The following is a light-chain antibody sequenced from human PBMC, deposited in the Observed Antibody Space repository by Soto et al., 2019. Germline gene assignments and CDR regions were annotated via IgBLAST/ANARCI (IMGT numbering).Light chain of an antibody. V-gene: IGKV3-11*01. J-gene: IGKJ1*01. CDR3: QQNYNLQGT. Sequence: EIVLTQSPATLSLSPGXRATLSCWASQSIGTYVNWFQQKPGQPPRLLIYASSTRVIGIPDRISGGGSGTDFSLTISSLEPEDSAVYYCQQNYNLQGTFGQGTKVDIK. CDR2: ASS. CDR1: QSIGTY.